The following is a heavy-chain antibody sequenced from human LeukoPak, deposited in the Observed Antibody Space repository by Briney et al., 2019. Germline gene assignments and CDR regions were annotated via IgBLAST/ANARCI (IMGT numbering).Heavy chain of an antibody. CDR2: ISGSGGST. CDR1: GFTFSSYA. Sequence: HPGGSLRLSCAASGFTFSSYAMSWVRQAPGKGLEWVSAISGSGGSTYYADSMKGRFTISRDNSKNTLYLQMNSLRAEDTAVYYCALQGLGPLRFDPWGQGTLVTVSS. J-gene: IGHJ5*02. CDR3: ALQGLGPLRFDP. V-gene: IGHV3-23*01.